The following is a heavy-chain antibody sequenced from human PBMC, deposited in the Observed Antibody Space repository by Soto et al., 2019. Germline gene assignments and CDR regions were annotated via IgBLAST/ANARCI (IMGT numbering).Heavy chain of an antibody. CDR3: GSSRGYSYGYAFDI. J-gene: IGHJ3*02. Sequence: SETLSLTCTVSGGSISSSSYYWGWIRQPPGKGLEWIGSIYYSGSTYYNPSLKSRVTISVDTSKNQFSLKLSSVTAADTAVYYCGSSRGYSYGYAFDIWGQGTMVTVSS. CDR2: IYYSGST. CDR1: GGSISSSSYY. V-gene: IGHV4-39*01. D-gene: IGHD5-18*01.